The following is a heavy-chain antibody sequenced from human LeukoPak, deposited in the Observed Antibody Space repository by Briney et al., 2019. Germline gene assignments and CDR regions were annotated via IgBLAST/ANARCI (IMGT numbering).Heavy chain of an antibody. D-gene: IGHD3-10*01. V-gene: IGHV4-4*07. J-gene: IGHJ6*03. CDR2: IYTSGST. Sequence: SETLSLTCTVSGGSISSYYWSWIRQPAGKGLEWIGRIYTSGSTNYNPSLKSRVTMSVDTSKNQFSLKLSSATAADTAVYYCARVQARGYYYYYYMDVWGKGTTVTVSS. CDR3: ARVQARGYYYYYYMDV. CDR1: GGSISSYY.